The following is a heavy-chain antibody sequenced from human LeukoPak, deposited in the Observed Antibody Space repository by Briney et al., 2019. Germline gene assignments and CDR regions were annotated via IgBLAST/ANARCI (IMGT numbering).Heavy chain of an antibody. CDR1: GYTFTSYY. J-gene: IGHJ4*02. D-gene: IGHD1-26*01. Sequence: ASVEVSCKASGYTFTSYYMHWVRQAPGQGLEWMGIINPSGGSTSYAQKSQGRVTMTRDTSTSTVYMELSSLRSEDTAVYYCARGGSLQWELLLRFDYWGQGTLVTVSS. CDR3: ARGGSLQWELLLRFDY. V-gene: IGHV1-46*01. CDR2: INPSGGST.